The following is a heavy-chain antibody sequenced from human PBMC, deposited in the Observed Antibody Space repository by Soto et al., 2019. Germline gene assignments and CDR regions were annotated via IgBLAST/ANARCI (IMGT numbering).Heavy chain of an antibody. J-gene: IGHJ3*02. CDR2: IYHSGST. D-gene: IGHD2-2*01. CDR3: ARDSVPIDCSSTSCIAFDI. CDR1: GGSISSSNW. Sequence: QVQLQESGPGLVKPSGTLSLTCAVSGGSISSSNWWSWVRQPPGKGLEWIGEIYHSGSTNYNPSLKSRVTISVDNSKNQFSLKLSSVTAADTAVYYCARDSVPIDCSSTSCIAFDIWGQGTMVTVSS. V-gene: IGHV4-4*02.